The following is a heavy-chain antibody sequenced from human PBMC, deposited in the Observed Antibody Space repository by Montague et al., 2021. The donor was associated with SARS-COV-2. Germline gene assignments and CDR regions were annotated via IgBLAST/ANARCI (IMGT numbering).Heavy chain of an antibody. V-gene: IGHV4-34*01. J-gene: IGHJ4*02. Sequence: SETLSLTCAVYGESFSEYIWNWIRQPPGKGLEWIGEINHRGLTKYNPSLNSRVTLSVDTSRNQFSLKLNSVAAADTAMYYCLRSVGRRGTLYSTGWSKYPFDFWGQRTLVTVSS. CDR2: INHRGLT. D-gene: IGHD6-19*01. CDR1: GESFSEYI. CDR3: LRSVGRRGTLYSTGWSKYPFDF.